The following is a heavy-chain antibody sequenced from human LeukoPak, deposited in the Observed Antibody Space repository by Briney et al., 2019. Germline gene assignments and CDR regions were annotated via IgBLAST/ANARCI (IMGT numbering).Heavy chain of an antibody. Sequence: SETLSPTCAVYGGPFSGYYWSWIRQPPGKGLEWIGEINHSGSTNYNPSLKSRVTISVDTSKNQFSLKLSSVTAADTAVYYCARRYYYGSGGFDPWGQGTLVTVSS. CDR3: ARRYYYGSGGFDP. D-gene: IGHD3-10*01. CDR1: GGPFSGYY. J-gene: IGHJ5*02. CDR2: INHSGST. V-gene: IGHV4-34*01.